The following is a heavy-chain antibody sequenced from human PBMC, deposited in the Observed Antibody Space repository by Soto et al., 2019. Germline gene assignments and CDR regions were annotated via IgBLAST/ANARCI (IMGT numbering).Heavy chain of an antibody. CDR1: GFTFSSYA. V-gene: IGHV3-23*01. CDR2: ISGSGGST. CDR3: GKEELLWFGELLTSGY. Sequence: EVQLLESGGGLVQPGGSLRLSCAASGFTFSSYAMSWVRQAPGKGLEWVSAISGSGGSTYYADSVKGRFTISRDNSKNTLYLQMNSLRAEDTAVYYCGKEELLWFGELLTSGYWGQGTLVTVSS. D-gene: IGHD3-10*01. J-gene: IGHJ4*02.